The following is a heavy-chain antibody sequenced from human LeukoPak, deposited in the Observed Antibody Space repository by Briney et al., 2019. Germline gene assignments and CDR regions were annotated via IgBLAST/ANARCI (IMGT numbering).Heavy chain of an antibody. V-gene: IGHV4-59*12. D-gene: IGHD3-22*01. CDR2: IYYSGST. J-gene: IGHJ4*02. CDR3: ARGRPYYYDSSGYYYDY. Sequence: PSETLSLTCTVSGGSISSYYWSWIRQPPGKGLEWIGYIYYSGSTNYNPSLKSRVTISVDTSKNQFSLKLSSVTAADTAVYYCARGRPYYYDSSGYYYDYWGQGTLVTVSS. CDR1: GGSISSYY.